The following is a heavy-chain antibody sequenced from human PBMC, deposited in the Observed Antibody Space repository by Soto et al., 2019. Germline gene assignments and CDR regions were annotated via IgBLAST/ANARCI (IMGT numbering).Heavy chain of an antibody. D-gene: IGHD6-13*01. CDR2: IHSSGST. V-gene: IGHV4-4*07. CDR3: ARDQGVAAAGITWFDP. J-gene: IGHJ5*02. Sequence: QVQLQASGPGLVKPSETLSLTCTVSGASMNSYHWSWIRQPAGKGLEWIGHIHSSGSTNYNPSLKSRVTMSVDTSKNQFSLRLMSLTAADTAVYYCARDQGVAAAGITWFDPWGQGPLVIVSS. CDR1: GASMNSYH.